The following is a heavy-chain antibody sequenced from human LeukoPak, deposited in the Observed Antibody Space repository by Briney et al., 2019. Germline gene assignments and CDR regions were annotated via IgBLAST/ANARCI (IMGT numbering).Heavy chain of an antibody. V-gene: IGHV1-18*01. CDR1: GYTFTSYG. J-gene: IGHJ5*02. CDR3: ARDPVRYCSSTSCSQYNWFDP. D-gene: IGHD2-2*01. CDR2: ISAYNGNT. Sequence: ASLKVSCKASGYTFTSYGIGCVRQTPEEGLEWMGWISAYNGNTNYAQKLQGRVTMTTDTSTSTAYMELRSLRSDDTAVYYCARDPVRYCSSTSCSQYNWFDPWGQGTLVTVSS.